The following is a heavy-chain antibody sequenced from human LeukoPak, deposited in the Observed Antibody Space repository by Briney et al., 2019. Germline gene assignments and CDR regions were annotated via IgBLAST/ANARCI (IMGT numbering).Heavy chain of an antibody. D-gene: IGHD5-24*01. CDR1: GYTFTSYG. CDR3: ARDAKGRRDGYNYPFDY. J-gene: IGHJ4*02. Sequence: ASVKVSCKASGYTFTSYGISWVRQAPGLGLEWMGWISAYNGNTNYAQKLQGRVTMTTDTSTSTAYMELRSLRSDDTAVYYCARDAKGRRDGYNYPFDYWGQGTLVTVSS. V-gene: IGHV1-18*01. CDR2: ISAYNGNT.